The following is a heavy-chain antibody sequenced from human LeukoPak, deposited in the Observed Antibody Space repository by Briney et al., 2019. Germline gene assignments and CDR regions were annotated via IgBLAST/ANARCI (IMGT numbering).Heavy chain of an antibody. CDR1: GGTFSNYA. V-gene: IGHV1-69*13. J-gene: IGHJ6*02. Sequence: SVKVSCKASGGTFSNYAISWVRQAPGQGLEWMGGIIPIFGTANYAQKFQGRVTITADESTSTAYMELRSLRSDDTAVYYCARDASYYGMDVWGQGTTVTVSS. CDR2: IIPIFGTA. CDR3: ARDASYYGMDV.